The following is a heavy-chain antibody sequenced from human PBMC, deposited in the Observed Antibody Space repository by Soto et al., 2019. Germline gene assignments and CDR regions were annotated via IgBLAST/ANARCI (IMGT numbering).Heavy chain of an antibody. V-gene: IGHV3-48*01. CDR1: GFTFSSYS. CDR3: ATSTWSSVGY. D-gene: IGHD6-19*01. CDR2: ISSSSSTI. Sequence: EVQLVESGGGLVQPGGSLRLSCAASGFTFSSYSMNWVRQAPGKGLEWVSYISSSSSTIYYADSVKGRFTISRDNAKNSLYLQMNSLRAEDTAVYYCATSTWSSVGYWGQGTLVTVSS. J-gene: IGHJ4*02.